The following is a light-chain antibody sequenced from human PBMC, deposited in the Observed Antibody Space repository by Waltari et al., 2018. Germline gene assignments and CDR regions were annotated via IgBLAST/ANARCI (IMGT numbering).Light chain of an antibody. CDR3: SSYTSSSTA. V-gene: IGLV2-14*01. Sequence: PASVSGSPGQSITISCTGTSSDVGGYNYVSWYQQHPGKAPKLMIYDVSKRPSGVSNRFSGSKSGNTASLTISGLQAEDEADYYCSSYTSSSTAFGGGTKLTVL. CDR1: SSDVGGYNY. CDR2: DVS. J-gene: IGLJ3*02.